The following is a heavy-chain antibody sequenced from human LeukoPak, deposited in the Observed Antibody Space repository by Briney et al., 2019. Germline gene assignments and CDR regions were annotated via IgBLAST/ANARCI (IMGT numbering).Heavy chain of an antibody. CDR3: AKDGSLAAAGTKDSFDP. J-gene: IGHJ5*02. Sequence: GGSLRLSCAASGFTFSSYAMSWVRQAPGKGLEWVSAISGSGGSTYYADSVKGPFTISRDNSKNTLYLQMNSLRAEDTAVYYCAKDGSLAAAGTKDSFDPWGQGTLVTVSS. CDR1: GFTFSSYA. V-gene: IGHV3-23*01. D-gene: IGHD6-13*01. CDR2: ISGSGGST.